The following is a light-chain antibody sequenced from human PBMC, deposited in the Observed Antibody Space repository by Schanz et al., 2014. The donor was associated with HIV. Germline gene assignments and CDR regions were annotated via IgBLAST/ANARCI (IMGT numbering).Light chain of an antibody. J-gene: IGKJ3*01. CDR3: HHYGTSPPAFT. CDR2: GAS. Sequence: EIVLTQSPGTLSLSPGEVGTLSCRASQSISTHLAWYQQKPGQAPTLLIYGASKRATGIPDRFIGSGSGTDFTLTINRLEPEDFAVYYCHHYGTSPPAFTFGPGTKVDIK. CDR1: QSISTH. V-gene: IGKV3-20*01.